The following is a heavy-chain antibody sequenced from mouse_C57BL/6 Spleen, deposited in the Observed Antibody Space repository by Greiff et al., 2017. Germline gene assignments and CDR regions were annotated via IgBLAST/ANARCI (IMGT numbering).Heavy chain of an antibody. CDR1: GFSLRTFGMG. Sequence: QVTLKESGPGILQPSQTLSLTCSFSGFSLRTFGMGVGWIRQPSGKGLEWLAHIWWDDDKYYNPALKSRLTISKDTSKNQVFLKIANVDTADTATYYCARIGTTVVAPSYAMDYWGQGTSVTVSS. CDR3: ARIGTTVVAPSYAMDY. CDR2: IWWDDDK. D-gene: IGHD1-1*01. V-gene: IGHV8-8*01. J-gene: IGHJ4*01.